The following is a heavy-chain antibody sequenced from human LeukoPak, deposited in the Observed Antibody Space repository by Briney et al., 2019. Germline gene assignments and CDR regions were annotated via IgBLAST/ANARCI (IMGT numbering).Heavy chain of an antibody. J-gene: IGHJ5*02. Sequence: GGSLRLSCAASGFTFSSYGMHWVRQAPGKGLEWVAYIRYDGTNKYYADSVRGRFTISRDSYNNTLYLQMNSLRAEDTAVYFCANPSAITIFGVETNWFDPWGQGTLVTVSS. CDR3: ANPSAITIFGVETNWFDP. V-gene: IGHV3-30*02. D-gene: IGHD3-3*01. CDR2: IRYDGTNK. CDR1: GFTFSSYG.